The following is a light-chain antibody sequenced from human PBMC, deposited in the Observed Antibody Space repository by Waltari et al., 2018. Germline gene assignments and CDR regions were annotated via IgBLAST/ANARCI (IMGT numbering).Light chain of an antibody. CDR2: DAS. V-gene: IGKV3-15*01. CDR3: QQYNYWPPLT. Sequence: DIVLTQSPASLSVSPGESATLSCRAPQSVYNHLAWSQKKSGQAPRLLIYDASTRATGIPARFSGGGSGTEFTLTITNLQSEDFAIYYCQQYNYWPPLTFGGGTKVEIK. CDR1: QSVYNH. J-gene: IGKJ4*02.